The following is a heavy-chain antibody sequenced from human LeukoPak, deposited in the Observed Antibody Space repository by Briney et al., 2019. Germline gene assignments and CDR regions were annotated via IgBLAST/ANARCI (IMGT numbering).Heavy chain of an antibody. CDR1: GGSVSGGNYY. V-gene: IGHV4-61*01. J-gene: IGHJ4*02. D-gene: IGHD1-7*01. CDR2: IHYSGST. Sequence: SETLSLTCTVSGGSVSGGNYYCSWIRQAPGKGLEWIGYIHYSGSTVYNPSLKSRVTMSIDTSKNQFSLNLSSATAADTAVYYCARTGSTGGYWGQGTLVTVSS. CDR3: ARTGSTGGY.